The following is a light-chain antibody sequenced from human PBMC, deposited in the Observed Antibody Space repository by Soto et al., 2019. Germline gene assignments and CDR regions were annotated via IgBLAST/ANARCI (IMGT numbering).Light chain of an antibody. CDR2: GAF. V-gene: IGKV3-20*01. J-gene: IGKJ2*01. CDR3: QHYGSSSYT. CDR1: QSVTDSS. Sequence: EIVLTQSPGTLSLSPGERANLSCRASQSVTDSSVAWYQQKPGQAPRLLISGAFSGATGLPDRFSGSGSGTDFTLTISGLQPEDFAVYYCQHYGSSSYTFGQGTKVEIK.